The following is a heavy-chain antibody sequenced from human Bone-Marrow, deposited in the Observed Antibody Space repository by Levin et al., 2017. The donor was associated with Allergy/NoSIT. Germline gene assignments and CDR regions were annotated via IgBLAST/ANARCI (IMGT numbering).Heavy chain of an antibody. Sequence: PGGSLRLSCSVSGFTFSTYDMHWVRQATGKSLEWVSAIGTAGDTYYSDSVKGRFTISRENARNSLHLQMNSLRAEDTAVYYCARIPGFDWLALDYWGQGTLVTVSS. D-gene: IGHD3-9*01. CDR3: ARIPGFDWLALDY. CDR1: GFTFSTYD. J-gene: IGHJ4*02. V-gene: IGHV3-13*01. CDR2: IGTAGDT.